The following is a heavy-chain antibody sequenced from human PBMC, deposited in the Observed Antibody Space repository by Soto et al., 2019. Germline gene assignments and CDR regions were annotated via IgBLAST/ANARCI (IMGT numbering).Heavy chain of an antibody. CDR2: IYHSGST. J-gene: IGHJ4*02. V-gene: IGHV4-38-2*01. CDR1: GYSISSGYY. D-gene: IGHD3-22*01. Sequence: LSLTCAVSGYSISSGYYWGWIRQPPGKGLEWIGSIYHSGSTYYNPSLKSRVTISVDTSKNQFSLKLSSVTAADTAVYYCARAKYYYDSSGYYSRPYFDYWGQGTLVTVSS. CDR3: ARAKYYYDSSGYYSRPYFDY.